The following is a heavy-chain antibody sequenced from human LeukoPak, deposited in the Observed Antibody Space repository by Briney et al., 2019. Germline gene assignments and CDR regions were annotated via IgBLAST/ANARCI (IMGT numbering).Heavy chain of an antibody. Sequence: ASVKVSCKASGYTFTSYGITWVRQAPGQGLEWMGWISAYNGNTKYVQKLQGRVTMTTDTSTSTAYMELSRLRSDDTAVYYCARLQSNPQRFDYWGQGTLVTVSS. D-gene: IGHD4-11*01. CDR3: ARLQSNPQRFDY. J-gene: IGHJ4*02. CDR2: ISAYNGNT. V-gene: IGHV1-18*01. CDR1: GYTFTSYG.